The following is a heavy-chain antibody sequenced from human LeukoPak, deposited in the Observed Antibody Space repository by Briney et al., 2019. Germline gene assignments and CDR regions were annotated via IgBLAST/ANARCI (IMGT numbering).Heavy chain of an antibody. V-gene: IGHV3-23*01. CDR3: AKGHTDYGTGFDL. D-gene: IGHD4/OR15-4a*01. J-gene: IGHJ4*02. CDR1: GFTFSSFA. Sequence: GGSLRLSCAAAGFTFSSFAISWVRQAPGKGLESVSLISGAGGSTYYADSVKGRFTISRDNSKNTLYLQMNSLGAEDTAVYYCAKGHTDYGTGFDLWGQGTLVTVSS. CDR2: ISGAGGST.